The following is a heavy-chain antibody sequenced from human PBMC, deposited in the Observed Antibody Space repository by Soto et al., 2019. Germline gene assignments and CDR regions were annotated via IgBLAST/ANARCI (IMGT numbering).Heavy chain of an antibody. D-gene: IGHD3-9*01. Sequence: EVQLVESGGGLVQPGGSLRLSCADSGFSFISYWMHWVRQGPGKGLVWVARINTDGSSTNYADSVKGRFTISRDNAKNTLYLQMNSLRAEDTAVYYCARSPGGYYIDWGQGTMVTVSS. CDR3: ARSPGGYYID. CDR1: GFSFISYW. CDR2: INTDGSST. V-gene: IGHV3-74*01. J-gene: IGHJ3*01.